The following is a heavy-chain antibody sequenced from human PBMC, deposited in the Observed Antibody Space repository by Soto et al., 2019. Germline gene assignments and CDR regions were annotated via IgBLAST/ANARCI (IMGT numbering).Heavy chain of an antibody. CDR1: GFTFSSYG. D-gene: IGHD5-18*01. V-gene: IGHV3-33*01. CDR2: IWYDGSNK. J-gene: IGHJ4*02. Sequence: VGSLRLSCAASGFTFSSYGMHWVRQAPGKGLEWVAVIWYDGSNKYYADSVKGRFTISRDNSKNTLYLQMNSLRAEETAVYYCARDPSPTAMVTFYSFDYWGQGTLVTVSS. CDR3: ARDPSPTAMVTFYSFDY.